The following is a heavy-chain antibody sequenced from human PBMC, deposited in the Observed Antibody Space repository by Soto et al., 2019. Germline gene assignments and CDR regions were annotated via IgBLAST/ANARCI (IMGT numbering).Heavy chain of an antibody. CDR1: GFSLTTSGVG. Sequence: QITLKESGPTLVEPTQPLTLTCTFSGFSLTTSGVGVGWLRQPTGRAPEWLAFIYWDDDKRYNPSLRSRLAIFKDTSANQVVLMMTNMDPADTGTYFCAHRVPGSATGWDTGIFDHGGPGTLVTVSS. CDR2: IYWDDDK. J-gene: IGHJ4*02. V-gene: IGHV2-5*02. D-gene: IGHD1-26*01. CDR3: AHRVPGSATGWDTGIFDH.